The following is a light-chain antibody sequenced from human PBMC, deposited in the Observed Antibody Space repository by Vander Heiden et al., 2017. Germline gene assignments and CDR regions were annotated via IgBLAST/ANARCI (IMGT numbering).Light chain of an antibody. J-gene: IGLJ1*01. Sequence: QSALTQPASVSGSPGQSSTISCTGTTTAVGGYNYVPWYPQHPGKAPKLMIYEVSNRPSGVSNRFSGSKSGNTASLTISGLQAEDEADYYCSSYTSSSIPYVFGTGTKVTVL. CDR3: SSYTSSSIPYV. CDR1: TTAVGGYNY. V-gene: IGLV2-14*01. CDR2: EVS.